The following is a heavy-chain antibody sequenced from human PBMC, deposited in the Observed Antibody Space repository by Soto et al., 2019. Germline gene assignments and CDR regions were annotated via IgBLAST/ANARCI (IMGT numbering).Heavy chain of an antibody. D-gene: IGHD3-3*02. CDR2: IIPMLTVT. V-gene: IGHV1-69*02. Sequence: QVHLEQSGAEVKKPGSSVKVSCKAAGGTFSTYTLIWVRQAPGQGLEWMGRIIPMLTVTNSAQKFQGRVTLTADKSTSTAFMELTSLTSDYTAVYYCSIGIWSAETFDVWGQGTMVTVSS. J-gene: IGHJ3*01. CDR1: GGTFSTYT. CDR3: SIGIWSAETFDV.